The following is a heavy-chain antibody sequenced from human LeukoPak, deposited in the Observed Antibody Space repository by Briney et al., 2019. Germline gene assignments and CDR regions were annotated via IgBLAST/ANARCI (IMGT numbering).Heavy chain of an antibody. J-gene: IGHJ4*01. CDR1: GFNFIDYS. D-gene: IGHD5-12*01. CDR3: ARDHRYAFDN. V-gene: IGHV3-48*01. Sequence: GGSLRLSCAASGFNFIDYSMNWVRQAPGKGLEWISYIGISSGNTKYADSVKGRFTISRDKARNSLYLQMNSLRVEDTAVYYCARDHRYAFDNWGHGALVTVSS. CDR2: IGISSGNT.